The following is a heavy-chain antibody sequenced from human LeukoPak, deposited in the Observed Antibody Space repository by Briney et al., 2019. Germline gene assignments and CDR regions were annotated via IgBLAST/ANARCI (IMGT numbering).Heavy chain of an antibody. D-gene: IGHD6-6*01. J-gene: IGHJ4*02. CDR1: GGSFSGYY. CDR2: INRSGST. Sequence: SETLSLTCAVYGGSFSGYYWSWIRQPPGKGLEWIGEINRSGSTNYNPSLKSRVTISVDTSKNQFSLKLSSVTAADTAVYYCARGEYSSSSPVGYYFDYWGQGTLVTVSS. CDR3: ARGEYSSSSPVGYYFDY. V-gene: IGHV4-34*01.